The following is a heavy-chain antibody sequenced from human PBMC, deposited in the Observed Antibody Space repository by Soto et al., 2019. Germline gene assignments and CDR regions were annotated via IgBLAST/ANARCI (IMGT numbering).Heavy chain of an antibody. CDR1: GGTFSSYA. CDR3: TRGITLIRGVIPPGYYYGMDV. D-gene: IGHD3-10*01. Sequence: SLKVSCKASGGTFSSYAISWVRQAPGQGLEWMGGFNPIFETASYAQQFQGRVTITADESTNTVYMDLSSLRSEDTAVYYCTRGITLIRGVIPPGYYYGMDVWGQGTTVTVSS. V-gene: IGHV1-69*13. J-gene: IGHJ6*02. CDR2: FNPIFETA.